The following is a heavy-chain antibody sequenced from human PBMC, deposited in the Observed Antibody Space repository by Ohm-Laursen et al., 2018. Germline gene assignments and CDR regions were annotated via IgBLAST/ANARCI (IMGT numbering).Heavy chain of an antibody. J-gene: IGHJ3*02. CDR2: INPNSGGT. CDR1: GYTFTAYY. V-gene: IGHV1-2*02. CDR3: ARDREQLGRLGSGAFDI. D-gene: IGHD6-6*01. Sequence: ASVKVSCKASGYTFTAYYIHWVRQAPGQGLEWMGWINPNSGGTNYAQKFQGRVTMTRDTSISTAYMELSRLRSDDTAVYYCARDREQLGRLGSGAFDIWGQGTMVTVSS.